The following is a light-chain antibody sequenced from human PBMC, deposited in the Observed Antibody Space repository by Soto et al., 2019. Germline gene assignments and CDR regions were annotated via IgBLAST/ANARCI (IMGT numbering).Light chain of an antibody. J-gene: IGLJ3*02. CDR3: EVWDDSLDGWV. CDR1: SSNIGSHG. Sequence: QSVLTQPPSASGTPGQRVTISCSGSSSNIGSHGVYWYQQLAGTAPKLLMYNNNQRPSGVPDRFSGSKSGTSASLAISGLQSEDEADYYCEVWDDSLDGWVFGGGTQLTVL. V-gene: IGLV1-44*01. CDR2: NNN.